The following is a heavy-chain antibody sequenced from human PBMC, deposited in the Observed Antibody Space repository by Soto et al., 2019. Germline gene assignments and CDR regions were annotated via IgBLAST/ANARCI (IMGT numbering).Heavy chain of an antibody. J-gene: IGHJ4*02. CDR1: GFSLSSARMG. Sequence: QVTLKESGPVLVKPTETLTLTCTVSGFSLSSARMGVSWIRQPPGKALEWLAHIFSNDEKSYSTSLKSRLTISKDASKSQVVLTMTNMDPMDTGTYYCARYSRRGVPTCVDYWGQGTLVTVSS. CDR3: ARYSRRGVPTCVDY. CDR2: IFSNDEK. V-gene: IGHV2-26*01. D-gene: IGHD5-18*01.